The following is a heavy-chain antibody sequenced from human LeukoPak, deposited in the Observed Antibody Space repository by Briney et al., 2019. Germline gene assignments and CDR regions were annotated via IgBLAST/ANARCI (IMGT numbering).Heavy chain of an antibody. V-gene: IGHV4-59*01. CDR3: ATRRVGAAYFDY. J-gene: IGHJ4*02. CDR1: GGFITSYY. CDR2: VYYTGTT. D-gene: IGHD1-26*01. Sequence: SETLSLTCTVSGGFITSYYWSWIRQPPGKGLEWIGFVYYTGTTTYNPSLKSRVTISVDTSKNQFSLKLSSVTAADTAAYYCATRRVGAAYFDYWGQGTLVTVSS.